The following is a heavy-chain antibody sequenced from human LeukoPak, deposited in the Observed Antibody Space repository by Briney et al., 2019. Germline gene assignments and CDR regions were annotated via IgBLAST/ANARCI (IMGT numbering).Heavy chain of an antibody. CDR2: MNPNSGNT. CDR1: GYTFSSYD. Sequence: ASVKVSCKASGYTFSSYDINWVRQATGQGLEWMGWMNPNSGNTGYAQKFQGRVSMTGSTSISTAYMELSSLRSEDTAVYYCTRGLRREQQLLRAFDDWGQGTLVTVSS. V-gene: IGHV1-8*01. D-gene: IGHD6-13*01. J-gene: IGHJ4*02. CDR3: TRGLRREQQLLRAFDD.